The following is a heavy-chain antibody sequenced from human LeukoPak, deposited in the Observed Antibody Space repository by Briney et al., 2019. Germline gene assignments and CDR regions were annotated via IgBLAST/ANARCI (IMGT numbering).Heavy chain of an antibody. CDR2: ISGSGGST. Sequence: TGGSLRLSCAASGFTFNTYAIYWVRQAPGKGLEWVSGISGSGGSTYYADSVKGRFTISRDNSKNTLFLQMNSLRAEDTAVYYCAKGRYSSSWYGGYFDYWGQGTLVTVSS. CDR3: AKGRYSSSWYGGYFDY. V-gene: IGHV3-23*01. D-gene: IGHD6-13*01. J-gene: IGHJ4*02. CDR1: GFTFNTYA.